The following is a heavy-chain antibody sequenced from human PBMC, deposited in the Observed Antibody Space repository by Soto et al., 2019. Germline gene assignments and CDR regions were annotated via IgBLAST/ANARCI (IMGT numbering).Heavy chain of an antibody. CDR1: GGSISSSSYY. V-gene: IGHV4-39*01. CDR2: IYYSGST. Sequence: QLQLQESGPGLVKPSETLSLTCTVSGGSISSSSYYWGWIRQPPGKGLEWIGRIYYSGSTYYNPSLKSRVTISVDTSKNQFSLKLSSVTAADTAVYYCARQGLGGFDYWGQGTLVTVSS. CDR3: ARQGLGGFDY. D-gene: IGHD1-26*01. J-gene: IGHJ4*02.